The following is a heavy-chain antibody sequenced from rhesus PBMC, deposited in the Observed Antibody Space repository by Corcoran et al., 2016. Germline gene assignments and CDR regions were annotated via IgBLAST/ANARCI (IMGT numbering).Heavy chain of an antibody. CDR1: GNSISSTY. CDR3: ARRGDRFDV. Sequence: QLQLQESGPGLVKPTETLSLTCVVSGNSISSTYWSWIRQAPGKGLEWIGYIGGNSGSTNYNPSLKSRVSLSVDTSKNQRSLKLSSVTAADTAVYYCARRGDRFDVWGPGVLVTVSS. D-gene: IGHD2-33*01. J-gene: IGHJ5-1*01. CDR2: IGGNSGST. V-gene: IGHV4-169*01.